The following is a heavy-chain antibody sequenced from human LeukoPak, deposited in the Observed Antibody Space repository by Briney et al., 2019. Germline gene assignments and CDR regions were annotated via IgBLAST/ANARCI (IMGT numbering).Heavy chain of an antibody. CDR3: ARVPPSAHQVLSSDY. J-gene: IGHJ4*02. CDR1: GFTVSSNY. D-gene: IGHD2-2*01. V-gene: IGHV3-53*05. Sequence: GGSLRLSCAASGFTVSSNYMSWVRQAPGKGLEWVSVIYSGGSTYYADSVKGRFTISRDNSKNTLYLQMNSLRSDDTAVYYCARVPPSAHQVLSSDYWGQGTQVTVSS. CDR2: IYSGGST.